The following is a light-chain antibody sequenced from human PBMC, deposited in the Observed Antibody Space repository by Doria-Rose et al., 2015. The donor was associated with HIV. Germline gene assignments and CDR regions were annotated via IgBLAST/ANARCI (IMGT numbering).Light chain of an antibody. CDR1: QSFSSTY. CDR3: HQYGTSWT. Sequence: VPTRPPGTLSLSPGERATLSCRASQSFSSTYLAWYQQKPGQAPSLLIYDGSTRATGIPDRFSASGSGTDFTLTINRLEPEDFALYYCHQYGTSWTFGQGTKVEI. V-gene: IGKV3-20*01. CDR2: DGS. J-gene: IGKJ1*01.